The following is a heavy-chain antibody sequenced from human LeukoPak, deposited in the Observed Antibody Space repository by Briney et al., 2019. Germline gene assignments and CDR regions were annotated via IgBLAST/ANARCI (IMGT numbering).Heavy chain of an antibody. CDR2: IYYSGST. CDR1: GGSISSYY. CDR3: ARSIGDCSGGSCYFEDAFDI. J-gene: IGHJ3*02. Sequence: PSETLSLTCTVSGGSISSYYWSWNRQPPGKGLEWIGYIYYSGSTNYNPSLKSRVTISVDTSKNQFSLKLSSVTAADTAVYYCARSIGDCSGGSCYFEDAFDIWGQGTMVTVSS. D-gene: IGHD2-15*01. V-gene: IGHV4-59*08.